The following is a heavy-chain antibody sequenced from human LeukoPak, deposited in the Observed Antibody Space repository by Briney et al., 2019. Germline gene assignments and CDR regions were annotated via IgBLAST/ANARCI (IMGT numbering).Heavy chain of an antibody. CDR3: ARGYSSGYRVDY. J-gene: IGHJ4*02. Sequence: ASVKVSCKASGYTFTNYYTHRVRQAPGQGLEWMGIINPSGNTTRYAQIFQDRITMTRDTSRSTVYMELSSLRSEDTAVYYCARGYSSGYRVDYWSQGTLVTVSS. V-gene: IGHV1-46*01. D-gene: IGHD3-22*01. CDR2: INPSGNTT. CDR1: GYTFTNYY.